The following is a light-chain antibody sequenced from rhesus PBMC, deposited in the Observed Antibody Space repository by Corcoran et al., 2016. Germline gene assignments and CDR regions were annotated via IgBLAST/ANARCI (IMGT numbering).Light chain of an antibody. V-gene: IGKV3-53*02. Sequence: QVILTQSPATLSLSPGERATLSCRASQSVSSYLAWYQQNTGQAPRLLILGASSRATGIPDRFSGSGYGTACTLTSSSLQSEDFATYYCQHYSSRPPTFGPGTKLDIK. CDR2: GAS. CDR3: QHYSSRPPT. J-gene: IGKJ3*01. CDR1: QSVSSY.